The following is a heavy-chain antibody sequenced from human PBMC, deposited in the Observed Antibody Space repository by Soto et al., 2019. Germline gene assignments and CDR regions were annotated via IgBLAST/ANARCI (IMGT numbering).Heavy chain of an antibody. V-gene: IGHV2-5*01. CDR3: GHRSSSFDFWGNDH. Sequence: SGPTLVNPTQTLTLTCSFSGFSLTTGGLGVTWIRQAPGKAPEWLALVYWNGDKRYSPSLRNRLTITTDTSRNQVVLTMANMDPVDTATYYCGHRSSSFDFWGNDHWGQGILVNVSS. CDR1: GFSLTTGGLG. J-gene: IGHJ4*02. CDR2: VYWNGDK. D-gene: IGHD3-3*01.